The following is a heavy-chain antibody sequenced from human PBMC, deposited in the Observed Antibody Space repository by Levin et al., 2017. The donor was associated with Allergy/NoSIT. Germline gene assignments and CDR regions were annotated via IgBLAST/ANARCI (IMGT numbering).Heavy chain of an antibody. Sequence: SCAASGFPFTNAWMSWVRQAPGKGLEWVGRIKSKKFGETTDYAAAVKGRFTVSRDDSQNKVYLKMESLTTEDTAVYYCTTGRCSGNYCPYAFDVWGQGAMVIVSS. J-gene: IGHJ3*01. V-gene: IGHV3-15*01. CDR3: TTGRCSGNYCPYAFDV. D-gene: IGHD1-26*01. CDR1: GFPFTNAW. CDR2: IKSKKFGETT.